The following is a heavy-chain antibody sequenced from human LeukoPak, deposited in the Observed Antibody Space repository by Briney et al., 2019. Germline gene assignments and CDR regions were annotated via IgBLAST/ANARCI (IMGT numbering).Heavy chain of an antibody. D-gene: IGHD4-17*01. J-gene: IGHJ4*02. Sequence: SETLSLTCTVSGGSINSYYWSWIRQPPGKGLEWIGYIYYSGNINYNPSLKSRVTISVDTSKNQFSLKLSSVTAADTAVYYCARQRAVTTFDYWGQGTLVTVSS. CDR1: GGSINSYY. V-gene: IGHV4-59*08. CDR3: ARQRAVTTFDY. CDR2: IYYSGNI.